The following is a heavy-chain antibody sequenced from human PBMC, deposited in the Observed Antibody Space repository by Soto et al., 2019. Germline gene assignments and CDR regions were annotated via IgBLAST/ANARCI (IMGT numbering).Heavy chain of an antibody. CDR3: ATSGYDILTGYYDIRPFDH. V-gene: IGHV4-31*03. CDR2: IYYSGST. D-gene: IGHD3-9*01. J-gene: IGHJ4*02. CDR1: GGSISSGGYY. Sequence: PSETLSLTCTVSGGSISSGGYYWSWIRQHPGKGLEWIGYIYYSGSTYYNPSLKSRVTISVDTSKNQFSLKLSSVTAADTAVYYCATSGYDILTGYYDIRPFDHWGQGTLVTVSS.